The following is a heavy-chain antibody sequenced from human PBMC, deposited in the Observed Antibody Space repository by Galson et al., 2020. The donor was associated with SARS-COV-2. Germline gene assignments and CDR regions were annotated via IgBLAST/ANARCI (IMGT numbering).Heavy chain of an antibody. CDR3: AKDMTSTTVTRGYHGLDV. J-gene: IGHJ6*02. Sequence: TGGSLRLSCAGSGFSFSNYAVNWVRQAPGKGLEWLATISGNGGKTYYADSAKGRFTSSRDNSESTLILHMDSLRAADTAVYYCAKDMTSTTVTRGYHGLDVWGQGTTVTVSS. V-gene: IGHV3-23*01. CDR2: ISGNGGKT. CDR1: GFSFSNYA. D-gene: IGHD4-17*01.